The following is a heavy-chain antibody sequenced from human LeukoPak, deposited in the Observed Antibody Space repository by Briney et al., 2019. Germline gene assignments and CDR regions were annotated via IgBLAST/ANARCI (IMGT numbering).Heavy chain of an antibody. CDR3: AKKASGRYYYFAS. CDR2: INYSGTNM. CDR1: GFTFSNYA. V-gene: IGHV3-23*05. D-gene: IGHD3-10*01. Sequence: GGSLRLSCAASGFTFSNYAMSWVRQAPGKGLEWVSSINYSGTNMYYAASVRGRFTISRDDSKNTVYLQVNSLRAEDTALYYCAKKASGRYYYFASWGQGTLVTVSS. J-gene: IGHJ4*02.